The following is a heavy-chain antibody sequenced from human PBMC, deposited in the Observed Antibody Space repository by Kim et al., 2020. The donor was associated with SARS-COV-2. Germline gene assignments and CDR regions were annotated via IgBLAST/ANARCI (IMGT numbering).Heavy chain of an antibody. Sequence: GGSLRLSCAASGFTFSSYWMSWVRQAPGKGLEWVANIKPDGGDKYYVDSVKGRFTISRDNAKNSLYLQMNNLRAEDTALYYCVRIPHMDVNYWGQGTPVTVSS. CDR3: VRIPHMDVNY. CDR2: IKPDGGDK. CDR1: GFTFSSYW. J-gene: IGHJ4*02. V-gene: IGHV3-7*01. D-gene: IGHD2-2*03.